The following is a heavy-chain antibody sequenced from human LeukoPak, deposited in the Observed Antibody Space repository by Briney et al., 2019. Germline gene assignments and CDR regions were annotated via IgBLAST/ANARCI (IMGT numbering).Heavy chain of an antibody. D-gene: IGHD3-22*01. V-gene: IGHV3-23*01. CDR2: ISGSGIST. CDR1: GFTFSDHG. Sequence: GGSLRLSCAAAGFTFSDHGMNWVRRAPGKGLEWVSGISGSGISTYYADSVKGRFTISRDNSKNPLYLQMNSLRVEDTAVYYCAKSWNYYDSSGDDALDIWGQGTMVTVSS. CDR3: AKSWNYYDSSGDDALDI. J-gene: IGHJ3*02.